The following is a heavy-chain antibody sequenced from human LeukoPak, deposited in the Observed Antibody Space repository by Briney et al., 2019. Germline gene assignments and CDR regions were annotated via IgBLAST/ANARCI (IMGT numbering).Heavy chain of an antibody. CDR1: GYSISNGYF. J-gene: IGHJ4*02. Sequence: SETLSLNCTVSGYSISNGYFWGWIRQPPGKGLEGIGTIYHSRSIYYNPSLKGRVTISVDTSKNQYSLKLSSRTAADTAVYYCARAIRTGLGIGSFDGWGQGTLVTVSS. D-gene: IGHD7-27*01. CDR2: IYHSRSI. CDR3: ARAIRTGLGIGSFDG. V-gene: IGHV4-38-2*02.